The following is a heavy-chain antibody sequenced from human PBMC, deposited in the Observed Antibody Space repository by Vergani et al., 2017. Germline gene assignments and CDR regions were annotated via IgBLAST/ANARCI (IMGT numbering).Heavy chain of an antibody. CDR2: ISGSGGST. CDR1: GFTFSSYA. J-gene: IGHJ6*03. CDR3: AKDQEGPSVLRYFDWCPYYYYYYMDV. D-gene: IGHD3-9*01. V-gene: IGHV3-23*01. Sequence: EVQLLESGGGLVQPGGSLRLSCAASGFTFSSYAMSWVRQAPGKGLEWVSAISGSGGSTYYADSVKGRFTISRDNSKNTLYLQMNSRRGEDTAVYYCAKDQEGPSVLRYFDWCPYYYYYYMDVWGKGTTVTVSS.